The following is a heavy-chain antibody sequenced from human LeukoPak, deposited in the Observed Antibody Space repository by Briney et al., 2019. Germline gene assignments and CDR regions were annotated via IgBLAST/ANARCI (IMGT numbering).Heavy chain of an antibody. CDR1: GYTFTNYD. Sequence: ASVKVSCKASGYTFTNYDINWVRQATGQGPEWMGWMNPKSGNTGYAQKFQGRVTMTRNTSISTAYMELSSLRSDDTAVYYCARDLDIVVVVAALRQREMGGFDPWGQGTLVTVSS. D-gene: IGHD2-15*01. CDR2: MNPKSGNT. V-gene: IGHV1-8*01. J-gene: IGHJ5*02. CDR3: ARDLDIVVVVAALRQREMGGFDP.